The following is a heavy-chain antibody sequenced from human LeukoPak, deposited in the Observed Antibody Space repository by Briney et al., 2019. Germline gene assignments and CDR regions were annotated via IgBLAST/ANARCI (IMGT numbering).Heavy chain of an antibody. CDR3: ARDYDILTGPQTPFDY. Sequence: GGSLRLPCAASGFTFSSYPMSWVRQAPGKGLEWVSAISGSGGSTYYADSVKGRFTISRDNSKNTLYLQMNSLRVEDTAVYYCARDYDILTGPQTPFDYWGQGTLVTVSS. J-gene: IGHJ4*02. V-gene: IGHV3-23*01. CDR2: ISGSGGST. D-gene: IGHD3-9*01. CDR1: GFTFSSYP.